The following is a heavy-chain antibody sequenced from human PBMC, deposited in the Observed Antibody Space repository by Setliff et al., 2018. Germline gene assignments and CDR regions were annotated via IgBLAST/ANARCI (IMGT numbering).Heavy chain of an antibody. V-gene: IGHV1-18*01. J-gene: IGHJ5*02. CDR2: VTIYNGNT. Sequence: ASVKVSCKASGYTFNNYGVAWVRQAPGQGLDWMGWVTIYNGNTKYAQNLQGRLTLSTDRSTNTVYMELGSLTTDDTAIYYCARVESMVRGKNILRHFDYWGQRTSGDEAWGQGTLVTVSS. CDR3: ARVESMVRGKNILRHFDYWGQRTSGDEA. D-gene: IGHD3-10*01. CDR1: GYTFNNYG.